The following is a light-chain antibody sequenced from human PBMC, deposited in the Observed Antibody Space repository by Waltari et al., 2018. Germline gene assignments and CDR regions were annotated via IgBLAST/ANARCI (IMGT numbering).Light chain of an antibody. J-gene: IGLJ1*01. CDR2: DVN. CDR1: SSDVGGSNY. Sequence: QSALTQPASVSGSPGQSITTSCTGTSSDVGGSNYVSWYQHHPFKAPKLMIYDVNKRPSGVSDRFSGSKSGNTASLTISGLQTEDEADYYCTSYTSSSTYVFGIGTKVTVL. V-gene: IGLV2-14*03. CDR3: TSYTSSSTYV.